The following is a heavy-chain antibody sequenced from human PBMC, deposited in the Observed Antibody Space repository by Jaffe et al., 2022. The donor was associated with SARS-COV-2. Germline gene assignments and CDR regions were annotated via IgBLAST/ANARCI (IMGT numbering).Heavy chain of an antibody. CDR1: GYTFTSYA. Sequence: QVQLVQSGAEVKKPGASVKVSCKASGYTFTSYAMHWVRQAPGQRLEWMGWINAGNGNTKYSQKFQGRVTITRDTSASTAYMELSSLRSEDTAVYYCARARTINMVRGSGYFDYWGQGTLVTVSS. J-gene: IGHJ4*02. CDR2: INAGNGNT. V-gene: IGHV1-3*01. D-gene: IGHD3-10*01. CDR3: ARARTINMVRGSGYFDY.